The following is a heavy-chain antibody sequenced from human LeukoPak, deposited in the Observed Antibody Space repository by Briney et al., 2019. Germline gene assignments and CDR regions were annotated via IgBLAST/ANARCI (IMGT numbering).Heavy chain of an antibody. CDR2: INSDGSST. CDR3: ARGGYPGAFDY. V-gene: IGHV3-74*01. Sequence: GGSLRLSCAASGFTFSSYAMSWVRQAPGKGLVWVSRINSDGSSTSYADSVKGRFTISRDNAKNALYLQMNSLRDEDTAVYYCARGGYPGAFDYWGRGTLVTVSS. CDR1: GFTFSSYA. D-gene: IGHD5-12*01. J-gene: IGHJ4*02.